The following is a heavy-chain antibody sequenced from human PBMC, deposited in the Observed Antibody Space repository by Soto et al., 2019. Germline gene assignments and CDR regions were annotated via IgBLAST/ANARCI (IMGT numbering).Heavy chain of an antibody. CDR1: GGSISSGGYS. CDR2: MYHSGST. CDR3: ARGLDY. Sequence: TLSLTGAVSGGSISSGGYSWSWIRQPPGKGLEWIGYMYHSGSTNYNPSLRSRVSMSVDKSKNQLSLNLSSVTAADTAVYYCARGLDYWGQGTLVTVSS. V-gene: IGHV4-30-2*01. J-gene: IGHJ4*02.